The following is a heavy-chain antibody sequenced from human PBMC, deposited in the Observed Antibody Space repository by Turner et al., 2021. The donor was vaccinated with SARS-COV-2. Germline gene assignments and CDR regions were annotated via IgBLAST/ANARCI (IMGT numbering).Heavy chain of an antibody. V-gene: IGHV3-48*03. CDR1: GFTFSSYE. D-gene: IGHD1-26*01. Sequence: EVQLVESGGGLVQPGGSLRLSCAASGFTFSSYEMNWVRHAPGKGLEWVSYISRSVSTIYYADSVKGRFTISRDNAKNSLYLQMNSLRAEDTAVYYCAREVVGAIHGMDVWGQGTTVTVSS. J-gene: IGHJ6*02. CDR3: AREVVGAIHGMDV. CDR2: ISRSVSTI.